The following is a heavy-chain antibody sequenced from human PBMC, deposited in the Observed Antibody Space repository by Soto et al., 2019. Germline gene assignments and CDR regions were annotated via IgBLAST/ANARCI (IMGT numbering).Heavy chain of an antibody. CDR2: IIPILGIA. V-gene: IGHV1-69*02. CDR1: GGTFSSYT. Sequence: QVQLVQSGAEVKKPGPSVKVSCKASGGTFSSYTISWVRQAPGQGLEWMGRIIPILGIANYAQNFQGRVTITADKPTSTAYMELSSLRSEDTAVYYCASSSIAAAGTGRDGMDVWGQGTTVTVSS. CDR3: ASSSIAAAGTGRDGMDV. D-gene: IGHD6-13*01. J-gene: IGHJ6*02.